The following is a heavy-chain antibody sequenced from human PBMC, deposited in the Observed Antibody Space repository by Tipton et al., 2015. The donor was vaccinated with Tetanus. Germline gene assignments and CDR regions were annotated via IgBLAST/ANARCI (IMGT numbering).Heavy chain of an antibody. CDR2: IYYSGSP. V-gene: IGHV4-31*03. CDR1: GGSISSGGYY. D-gene: IGHD1-26*01. J-gene: IGHJ4*02. Sequence: TLSLTCTVSGGSISSGGYYWTWIRQHPGKGLEWIGDIYYSGSPYYNPSLKSRVSISVDTPNNQFSVNLNSVTAADTAVYYCARDQARGARGWNYFDYWGQGALVTVSS. CDR3: ARDQARGARGWNYFDY.